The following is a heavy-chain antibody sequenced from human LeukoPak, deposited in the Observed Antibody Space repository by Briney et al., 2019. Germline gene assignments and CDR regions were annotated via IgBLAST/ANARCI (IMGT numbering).Heavy chain of an antibody. Sequence: SETLSLTCTVSGGSISSSSYYWGWIRQPPGKGLEWIGSIYYSGSTYYNPSLKSRVTISVDTSKNQFSLKLSSVTAADTAVYYCASMTRLWFGELLEYYFDYWGQGTLVTVSS. V-gene: IGHV4-39*07. CDR1: GGSISSSSYY. J-gene: IGHJ4*02. CDR3: ASMTRLWFGELLEYYFDY. D-gene: IGHD3-10*01. CDR2: IYYSGST.